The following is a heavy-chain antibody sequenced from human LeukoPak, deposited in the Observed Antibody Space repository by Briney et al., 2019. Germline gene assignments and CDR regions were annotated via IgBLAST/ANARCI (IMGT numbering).Heavy chain of an antibody. Sequence: GGSLRLSCAASGFTFSSYGMHWVRQAPGKGLEWVAFIQYDGSNKYYADSVKGRFTISRDNSKNTLYLQMNSLRAADTAVYYCAKGPKQLLIRRSVWAYMDVWGKGTTVTISS. CDR3: AKGPKQLLIRRSVWAYMDV. D-gene: IGHD5-24*01. J-gene: IGHJ6*03. CDR1: GFTFSSYG. V-gene: IGHV3-30*02. CDR2: IQYDGSNK.